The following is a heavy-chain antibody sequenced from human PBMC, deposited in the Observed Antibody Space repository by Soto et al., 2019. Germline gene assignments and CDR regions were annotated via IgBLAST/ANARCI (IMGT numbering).Heavy chain of an antibody. Sequence: EVQLLETGGGLVQPGGSLRLSCAASGFTFSSYAMSCVRQAPGKGLEWVSAISGSGGSTYYADSVKGRFTISRDNSKNTLYLQMNSLRAEDTAVYYCAKSGYSYGVFDYGGQGTLVTVSS. D-gene: IGHD5-18*01. CDR3: AKSGYSYGVFDY. J-gene: IGHJ4*02. CDR1: GFTFSSYA. V-gene: IGHV3-23*01. CDR2: ISGSGGST.